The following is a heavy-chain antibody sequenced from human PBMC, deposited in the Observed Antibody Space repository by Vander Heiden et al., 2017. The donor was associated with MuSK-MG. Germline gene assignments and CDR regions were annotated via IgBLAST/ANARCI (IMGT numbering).Heavy chain of an antibody. J-gene: IGHJ3*02. CDR3: ARRSRDAFDI. CDR2: VFTSGGT. V-gene: IGHV3-66*01. CDR1: GLTVRNTH. Sequence: EVQLVESGGDLVQPGGSPRLSRGAPGLTVRNTHMTWVRQAPGKGLECVSVVFTSGGTYYADSARGRFTISRDSSKNTLYLQMKSLRAEDTAVYYCARRSRDAFDIWGQGTMVTVSS.